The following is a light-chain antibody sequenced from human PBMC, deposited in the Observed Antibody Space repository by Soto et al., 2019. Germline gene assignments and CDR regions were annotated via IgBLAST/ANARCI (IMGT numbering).Light chain of an antibody. J-gene: IGKJ1*01. Sequence: EIVLTQSPATLSLSPGERATLSCRASQSVSSSYLAWYQQKPGQAPRLLIYDASNRATGVPDRFSGSGSGTEFTLTISSLQPDDFATYYCQHYNSYSEAFGQGTKVDIK. CDR2: DAS. V-gene: IGKV3D-20*02. CDR3: QHYNSYSEA. CDR1: QSVSSSY.